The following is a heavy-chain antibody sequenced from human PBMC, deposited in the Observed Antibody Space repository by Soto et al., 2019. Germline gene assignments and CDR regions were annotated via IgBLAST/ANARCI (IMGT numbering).Heavy chain of an antibody. CDR3: AREIDQVWFDP. CDR2: ISAYNGNT. CDR1: GYTFTRYG. V-gene: IGHV1-18*01. J-gene: IGHJ5*02. D-gene: IGHD2-2*01. Sequence: ASVKVSRKASGYTFTRYGINCVRQAPGQGLEWMGWISAYNGNTNYAQKLQGRVTMTTDTSTSTAYMELRSLRSDDTAVYYCAREIDQVWFDPWGQGTLVTVSS.